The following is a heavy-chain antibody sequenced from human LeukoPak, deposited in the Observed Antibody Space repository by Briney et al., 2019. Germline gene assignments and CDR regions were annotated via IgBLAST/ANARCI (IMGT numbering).Heavy chain of an antibody. D-gene: IGHD2-2*01. CDR2: IKQDGSEK. Sequence: GGSLRLSCAASGFTFSRYWMSWVRQAPGKRPEWVANIKQDGSEKYYVDSVRGRFTISRDNARTSLYLQMNSLRAEDTAVYYCATHCSSVSCSLATFDIWGQGTMVTVSS. CDR3: ATHCSSVSCSLATFDI. J-gene: IGHJ3*02. V-gene: IGHV3-7*01. CDR1: GFTFSRYW.